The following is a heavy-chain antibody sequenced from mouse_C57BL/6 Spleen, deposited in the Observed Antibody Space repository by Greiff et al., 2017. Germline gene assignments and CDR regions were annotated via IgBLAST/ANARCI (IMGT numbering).Heavy chain of an antibody. J-gene: IGHJ3*01. CDR1: GFNIKNTY. CDR2: IDPANGNT. D-gene: IGHD2-4*01. V-gene: IGHV14-3*01. Sequence: EVKVEESVAELVRPGASVKLSCTASGFNIKNTYMHWVKQRPEQGLGWIGRIDPANGNTKYAPKFQGKATITADTSSNTAYLQLSSLTSEDTAIYYCATGYDYDWFAYWGQGTLVTVSA. CDR3: ATGYDYDWFAY.